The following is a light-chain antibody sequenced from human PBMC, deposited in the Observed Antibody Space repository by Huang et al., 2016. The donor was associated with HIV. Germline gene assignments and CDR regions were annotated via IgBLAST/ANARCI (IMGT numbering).Light chain of an antibody. CDR2: GAS. CDR3: QQYNNWPPWT. V-gene: IGKV3D-15*01. J-gene: IGKJ1*01. CDR1: AGVSNN. Sequence: IVMTQSPATLSVSPGERATLSCRASAGVSNNVAWYQQRPGQTPRLLIHGASTRRTGIPAKFSGRGSGTEFTLTITSLQPEDSAVYYCQQYNNWPPWTFGPGTQVEI.